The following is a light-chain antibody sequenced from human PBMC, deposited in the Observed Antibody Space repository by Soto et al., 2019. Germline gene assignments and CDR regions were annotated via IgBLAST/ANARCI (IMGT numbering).Light chain of an antibody. Sequence: QSVLTQPPSASGTPGQRVTISCSGSSSNIGSNTVNWYQQLPGTAPKLLIYSNNQRTSGVPDRFSGSKSGTSASLAISGLQSEDEADYYCAAWDDSLNGVFGGGTKLTVL. V-gene: IGLV1-44*01. CDR3: AAWDDSLNGV. J-gene: IGLJ3*02. CDR2: SNN. CDR1: SSNIGSNT.